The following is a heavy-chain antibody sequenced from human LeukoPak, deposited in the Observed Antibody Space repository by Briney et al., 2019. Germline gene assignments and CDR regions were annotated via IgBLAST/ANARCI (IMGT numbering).Heavy chain of an antibody. Sequence: GGSLRLSCAASGFTFSSYAMHWVRQAPGKGLEWEAVISYGGSNKYYADSVKGRFTISRDNSKNTLYLQMNSLRAEDTAVYYCARDQSLKYRYCSSTSCYTGRGYYYYGMDVWGQGTTVTVSS. CDR3: ARDQSLKYRYCSSTSCYTGRGYYYYGMDV. J-gene: IGHJ6*02. CDR1: GFTFSSYA. V-gene: IGHV3-30-3*01. CDR2: ISYGGSNK. D-gene: IGHD2-2*02.